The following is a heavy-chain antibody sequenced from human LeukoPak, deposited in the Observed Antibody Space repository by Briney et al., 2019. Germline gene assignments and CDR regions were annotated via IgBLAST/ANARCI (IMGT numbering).Heavy chain of an antibody. CDR3: ARDQVDTAMVRDPFDY. Sequence: GGSLRLSCAASGFTFSDYYMSWIRQAPGKGLEWVSYISSSGSTIYYAGSVKGRFTISRDNAKNSLYLQMNSLRAEDTAVYYCARDQVDTAMVRDPFDYWGQRTMVTVSS. CDR2: ISSSGSTI. CDR1: GFTFSDYY. D-gene: IGHD5-18*01. J-gene: IGHJ4*02. V-gene: IGHV3-11*01.